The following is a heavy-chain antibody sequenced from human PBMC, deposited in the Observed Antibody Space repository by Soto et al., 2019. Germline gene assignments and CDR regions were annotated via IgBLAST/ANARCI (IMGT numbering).Heavy chain of an antibody. V-gene: IGHV1-46*01. CDR1: GYTFTNYY. CDR2: IDPSGGST. D-gene: IGHD2-15*01. J-gene: IGHJ5*02. CDR3: ARARDCSGGSCYFDRLNWFDP. Sequence: QVQLVQSGAEVKKPGASVKVSCKASGYTFTNYYMHWVRQAPGQGLEWMGIIDPSGGSTSYAQKFQGRVTMPRDTSTSTVYMELSSLRSEDTAVYYCARARDCSGGSCYFDRLNWFDPWGQGTLVTVSS.